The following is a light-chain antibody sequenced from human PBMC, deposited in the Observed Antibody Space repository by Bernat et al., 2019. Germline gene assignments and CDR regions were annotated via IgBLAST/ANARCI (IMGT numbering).Light chain of an antibody. CDR2: EVT. CDR3: CSYAGSSTWV. J-gene: IGLJ3*02. CDR1: SSDVGSYNL. V-gene: IGLV2-23*02. Sequence: QSALTQPASVSGSPGQSITISCTGTSSDVGSYNLVSWYQHHPGKAPKPMIYEVTKRPSGVSNRFSGSKSGNTASLTISGLQAEEEAAYYCCSYAGSSTWVFGGGTMLTVL.